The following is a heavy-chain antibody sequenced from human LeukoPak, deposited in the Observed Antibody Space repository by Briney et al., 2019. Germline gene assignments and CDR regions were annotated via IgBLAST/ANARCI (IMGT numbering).Heavy chain of an antibody. J-gene: IGHJ4*02. D-gene: IGHD5-18*01. CDR2: ISSSSSYI. CDR1: GFTFSSYW. V-gene: IGHV3-21*04. Sequence: GGSLRLSCAASGFTFSSYWMSWVRQAPGKGLEWLSSISSSSSYIFYADSVKGRFTISRDNAKNSLYLQMNSLTAEDTAVYYCARGGRGYSSGPFDYWGQGTLVTVSS. CDR3: ARGGRGYSSGPFDY.